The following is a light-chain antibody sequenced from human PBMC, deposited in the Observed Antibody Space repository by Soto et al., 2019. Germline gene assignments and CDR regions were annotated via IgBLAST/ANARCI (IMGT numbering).Light chain of an antibody. Sequence: EIVLTQSPVTLSVSPGERATLFCRASQSASTNLAWYQHKPGQALRLLIYGASTRATAIPARFSGSGSGTEFTLTINSLESEDFAVYYCQHYNSWPRIAFGQGTRLEIK. V-gene: IGKV3-15*01. J-gene: IGKJ5*01. CDR1: QSASTN. CDR3: QHYNSWPRIA. CDR2: GAS.